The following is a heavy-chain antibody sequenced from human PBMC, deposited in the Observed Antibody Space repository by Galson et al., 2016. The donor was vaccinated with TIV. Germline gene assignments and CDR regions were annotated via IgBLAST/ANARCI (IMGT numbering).Heavy chain of an antibody. D-gene: IGHD3-10*01. CDR1: GYTFSDYY. CDR2: INPKTGGT. CDR3: ARGYGSDPDY. Sequence: SVKVSCKASGYTFSDYYLHWVRQAPEQGLEWMGWINPKTGGTIYAQKLQGRVTLTRDTTISTVYMDVSGLTYDDTAVYYCARGYGSDPDYWGQGTLVTVSS. V-gene: IGHV1-2*02. J-gene: IGHJ4*02.